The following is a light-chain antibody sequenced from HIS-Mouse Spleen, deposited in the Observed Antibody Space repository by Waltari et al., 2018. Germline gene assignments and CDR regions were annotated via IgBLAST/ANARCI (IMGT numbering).Light chain of an antibody. CDR2: EGS. CDR1: SSEGGSYNL. J-gene: IGLJ3*02. Sequence: QSALTQPASVSGSPGQSITIPCTGTSSEGGSYNLVSWYQQHPGKAPKLMIYEGSKRPSGVSNRFSGSKSGNTASLTISGLQAEDEADYYCCSYAGSWVFGGGTKLTVL. V-gene: IGLV2-23*01. CDR3: CSYAGSWV.